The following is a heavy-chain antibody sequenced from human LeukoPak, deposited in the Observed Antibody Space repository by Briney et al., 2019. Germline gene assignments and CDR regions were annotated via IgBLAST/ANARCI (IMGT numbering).Heavy chain of an antibody. CDR2: INHSGST. V-gene: IGHV4-34*01. D-gene: IGHD6-13*01. CDR3: ARSQSGIAEEY. J-gene: IGHJ4*02. Sequence: SETLSLTCAVYGGSFGGYYWNWIRQPPGKGLEWIGEINHSGSTNYNASVKGRFTISGDKAKNPFSLQLNSVRAADTAVYYCARSQSGIAEEYWGQGTLVTVCS. CDR1: GGSFGGYY.